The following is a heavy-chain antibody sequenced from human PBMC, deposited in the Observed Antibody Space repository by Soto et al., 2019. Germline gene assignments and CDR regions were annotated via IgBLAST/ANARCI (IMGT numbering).Heavy chain of an antibody. V-gene: IGHV3-7*05. CDR1: GFPFSGYL. J-gene: IGHJ3*02. CDR3: ARGLVDM. Sequence: EVQVVESGGGSVQPGGSLRLSCTVSGFPFSGYLMDWVRQAPRKGLEWVANINHDGSEMYYGDSVKGRFTITRDNAKNSLYLRINSMRVEDTAVYYCARGLVDMWGQGTMVTVSS. D-gene: IGHD3-10*01. CDR2: INHDGSEM.